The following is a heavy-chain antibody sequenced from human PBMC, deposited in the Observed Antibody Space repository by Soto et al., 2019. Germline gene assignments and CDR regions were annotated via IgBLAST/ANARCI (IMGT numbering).Heavy chain of an antibody. Sequence: GASVKVSCNASGGTFSSYAISWVRQAPGQGLERMGGIIPIFGTANYAQKFRGRVTITADKSTSTAYMELSSLRSEDTAVYYCARELLGYCSSTSCPKGYYYYGMDVWGQGTTVTVSS. D-gene: IGHD2-2*01. CDR1: GGTFSSYA. CDR3: ARELLGYCSSTSCPKGYYYYGMDV. CDR2: IIPIFGTA. V-gene: IGHV1-69*06. J-gene: IGHJ6*02.